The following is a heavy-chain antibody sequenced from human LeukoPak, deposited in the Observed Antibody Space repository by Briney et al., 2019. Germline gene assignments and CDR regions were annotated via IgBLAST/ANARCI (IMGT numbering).Heavy chain of an antibody. CDR2: SNPRGGST. J-gene: IGHJ3*02. D-gene: IGHD3-22*01. V-gene: IGHV1-46*01. CDR3: ARENYYDSSGYYNDAFDI. Sequence: ASVKVSCKASGYTFTSYYMHWGRQAPGQGLEWIGISNPRGGSTSYAQKFQGRVTMTRDTSTSTVYMEMSSLRSEDTAVYYCARENYYDSSGYYNDAFDIWGQGTMVTVSS. CDR1: GYTFTSYY.